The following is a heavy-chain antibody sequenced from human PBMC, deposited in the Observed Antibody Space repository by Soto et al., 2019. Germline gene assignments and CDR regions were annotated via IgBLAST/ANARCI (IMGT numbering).Heavy chain of an antibody. D-gene: IGHD2-21*02. J-gene: IGHJ4*02. Sequence: QAQLVQSGAEVKEPGASVKVSCKASGYTFTGYGITWVRQAPGQGLEWMGWASPLSATTNCAPKFQGRVTMTTDTSTNMAYMELRSLRSDDTAVYYCARGGTAEADFWGQGTLVTVSS. CDR3: ARGGTAEADF. CDR2: ASPLSATT. V-gene: IGHV1-18*01. CDR1: GYTFTGYG.